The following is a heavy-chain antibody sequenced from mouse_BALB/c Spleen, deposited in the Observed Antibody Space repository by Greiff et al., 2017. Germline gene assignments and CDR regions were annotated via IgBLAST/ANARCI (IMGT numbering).Heavy chain of an antibody. CDR1: GYTFTSYW. D-gene: IGHD2-12*01. Sequence: QVQLQQSGAELAKPGASVKMSCKASGYTFTSYWMHWVKQRPGQGLEWIGYINPSTGYTEYNQKFKDKATLTADKSSSTAYMQLSSLTSEDSAVYYCARPYNAMDYWGQGTSVTVAS. J-gene: IGHJ4*01. CDR2: INPSTGYT. V-gene: IGHV1-7*01. CDR3: ARPYNAMDY.